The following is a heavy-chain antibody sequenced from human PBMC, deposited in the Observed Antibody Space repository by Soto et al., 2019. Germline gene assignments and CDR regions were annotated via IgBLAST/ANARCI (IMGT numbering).Heavy chain of an antibody. CDR2: MFYGVST. J-gene: IGHJ4*02. V-gene: IGHV4-39*01. Sequence: NPSETLSLTCTVPGSSINSSGYYWGWIRQPPGKGLEWIGSMFYGVSTYYNPSLKSRVTVSVDTSKNQFSLNLRSVTAADTAVYYCARLPSRHLVDYWGQGTLVTVSS. D-gene: IGHD3-3*02. CDR1: GSSINSSGYY. CDR3: ARLPSRHLVDY.